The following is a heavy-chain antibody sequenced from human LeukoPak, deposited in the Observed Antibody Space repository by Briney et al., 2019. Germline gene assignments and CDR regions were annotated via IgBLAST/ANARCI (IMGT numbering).Heavy chain of an antibody. D-gene: IGHD3/OR15-3a*01. CDR3: ARRGTLSLDY. Sequence: GESLKISCKGSGYSFATYWIGWVRQMPGKGLESMVIIYPGDSDTRYSPSFQGQVTISVDKSINTAYLQWTSLEASDTAMYYCARRGTLSLDYWGQGTLVTVSS. CDR1: GYSFATYW. J-gene: IGHJ4*02. CDR2: IYPGDSDT. V-gene: IGHV5-51*01.